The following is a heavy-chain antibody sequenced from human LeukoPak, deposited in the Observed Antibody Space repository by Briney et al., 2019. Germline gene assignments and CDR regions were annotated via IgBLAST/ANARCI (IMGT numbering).Heavy chain of an antibody. D-gene: IGHD3-3*01. J-gene: IGHJ4*02. V-gene: IGHV3-21*03. CDR3: ATHSHYYFWSDYSVPYYLDY. CDR2: ISSSSSYI. CDR1: GFTFSSYS. Sequence: GGSLRLSCAASGFTFSSYSMNWVRQAPGKGLEWVSSISSSSSYIYYADSVKGRFTISRDNAKNSLYLQMDSLKTEDTAVYYCATHSHYYFWSDYSVPYYLDYWGQGMLVTVSS.